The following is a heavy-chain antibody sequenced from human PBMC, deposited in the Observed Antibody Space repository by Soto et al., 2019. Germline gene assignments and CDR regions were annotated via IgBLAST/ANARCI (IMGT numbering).Heavy chain of an antibody. J-gene: IGHJ4*02. D-gene: IGHD5-12*01. Sequence: EVHLLESVGGLVQPGGSLRLSCAASGFSFSSYAMVWVRQAPGKGLEWVSVISARGGSLYFADSVKGRFTISRDNSKKVLSLEMNSLRAEDTATYFCANGSIEYSASVDNWVQGTLVVVSS. V-gene: IGHV3-23*01. CDR3: ANGSIEYSASVDN. CDR2: ISARGGSL. CDR1: GFSFSSYA.